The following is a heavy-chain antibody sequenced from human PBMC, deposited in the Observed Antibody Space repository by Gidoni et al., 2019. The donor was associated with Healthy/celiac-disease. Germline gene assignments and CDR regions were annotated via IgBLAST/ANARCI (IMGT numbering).Heavy chain of an antibody. CDR2: IKTKTDWGTT. V-gene: IGHV3-15*01. CDR3: TTDPRTYCSGGSCYPHRYYYCIDV. D-gene: IGHD2-15*01. J-gene: IGHJ6*02. Sequence: EVQLVESGGGLVKHGGSLRLSCAASAFTFSNAWMSWVRQAPGRGSEWVGRIKTKTDWGTTDCAAPLKCIFTVSRDDSINTLYLQLNSLNSEDTAVYYCTTDPRTYCSGGSCYPHRYYYCIDVWGQGTTVTVSS. CDR1: AFTFSNAW.